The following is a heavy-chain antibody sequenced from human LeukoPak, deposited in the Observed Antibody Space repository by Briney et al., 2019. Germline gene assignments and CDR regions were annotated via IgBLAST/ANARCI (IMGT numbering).Heavy chain of an antibody. CDR2: IKQDGSEK. CDR1: GFTFSIYW. J-gene: IGHJ4*02. Sequence: GGSLRLSCAASGFTFSIYWMSCVRQSPGKGLEWLANIKQDGSEKYYVDSVKGRFTISRDNTKNSLYLQMNSLRAEDTAVYYCARFSGWFLYYFDYWGQGTLVTVSS. D-gene: IGHD6-19*01. V-gene: IGHV3-7*01. CDR3: ARFSGWFLYYFDY.